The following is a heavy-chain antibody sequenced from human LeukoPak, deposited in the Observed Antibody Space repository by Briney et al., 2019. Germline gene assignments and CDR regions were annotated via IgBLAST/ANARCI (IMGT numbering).Heavy chain of an antibody. CDR2: INHSGST. CDR3: ASLPITGTTTDY. V-gene: IGHV4-34*01. CDR1: GGSFSGYY. D-gene: IGHD1-20*01. Sequence: PSETLSLTCAVYGGSFSGYYWSWIRQPPGKGLEWIGEINHSGSTIYNPSLKSRVTISVDTSKNQFSLKLSSVTAADTAVYYCASLPITGTTTDYWGQGTLVTVSS. J-gene: IGHJ4*02.